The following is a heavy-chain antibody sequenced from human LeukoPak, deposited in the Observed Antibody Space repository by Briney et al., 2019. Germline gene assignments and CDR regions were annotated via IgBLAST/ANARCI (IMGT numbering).Heavy chain of an antibody. CDR2: ISSSGSTI. Sequence: GGSLRLSCVASGFTFSSYEMNWVRQTPGKGLEWVSYISSSGSTIYYADSVKGRFTISRDNAKNSLYLQMNSLRAEDTAVYYCAELGITMIGGVWGKGTTVTISS. V-gene: IGHV3-48*03. CDR3: AELGITMIGGV. J-gene: IGHJ6*04. CDR1: GFTFSSYE. D-gene: IGHD3-10*02.